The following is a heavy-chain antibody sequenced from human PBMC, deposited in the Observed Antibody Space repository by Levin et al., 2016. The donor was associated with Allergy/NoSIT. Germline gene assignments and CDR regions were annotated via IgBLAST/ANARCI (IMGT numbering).Heavy chain of an antibody. J-gene: IGHJ5*02. D-gene: IGHD3-3*01. CDR2: INPNSGGT. Sequence: WVRQAPGQGLEWMGRINPNSGGTNYAQKFQGRVTMTRDTSISTAYMELSRLRSDDTAVYYCARDRTIQSMDWFRPWGQGTLVTVSS. CDR3: ARDRTIQSMDWFRP. V-gene: IGHV1-2*06.